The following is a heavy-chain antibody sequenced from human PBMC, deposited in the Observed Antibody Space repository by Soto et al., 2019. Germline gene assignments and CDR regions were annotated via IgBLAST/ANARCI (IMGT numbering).Heavy chain of an antibody. CDR3: ARDRGVAPPVAGNTHYYYYMDV. D-gene: IGHD6-19*01. Sequence: QDQLVQSGAEMKKPGASVTVSCKASGYSFTNYGITWVRQAPGQGLEWLGWISAFNGNTHYAQKVQGRVTMTTDACTSTAYMELRSRRSDDTAVYYCARDRGVAPPVAGNTHYYYYMDVWGKGTTVTVSS. J-gene: IGHJ6*03. V-gene: IGHV1-18*01. CDR2: ISAFNGNT. CDR1: GYSFTNYG.